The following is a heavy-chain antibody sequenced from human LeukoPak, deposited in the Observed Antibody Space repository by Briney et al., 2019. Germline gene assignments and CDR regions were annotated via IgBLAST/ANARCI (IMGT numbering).Heavy chain of an antibody. Sequence: PGGSLRLSCAASGFTFSSYAMSWVRQAPGKGLEWVSAISGSGGSTYYADSVKGRFTISRDNSKNTLYLQMNSLRAEDTAVYYCAKTPRTGYSSGWYGFGTSYFDYWGQGTLVTVSS. D-gene: IGHD6-19*01. CDR2: ISGSGGST. CDR1: GFTFSSYA. V-gene: IGHV3-23*01. J-gene: IGHJ4*02. CDR3: AKTPRTGYSSGWYGFGTSYFDY.